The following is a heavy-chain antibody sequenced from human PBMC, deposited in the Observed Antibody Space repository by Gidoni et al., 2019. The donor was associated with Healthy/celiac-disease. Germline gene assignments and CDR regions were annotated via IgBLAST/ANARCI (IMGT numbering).Heavy chain of an antibody. CDR3: AKAGFGDYLFYFDY. D-gene: IGHD4-17*01. V-gene: IGHV3-9*01. CDR1: GFTFDDYA. CDR2: ISWNSGSI. Sequence: VRLVESGGGLVQPGRSLRLSCAASGFTFDDYAMHCVRQAPGKGLEWVSGISWNSGSIVYADSVKGRFTVSRDNAKNSLYLQMNSLRAEDTALYYCAKAGFGDYLFYFDYWGQGTLVTVSS. J-gene: IGHJ4*02.